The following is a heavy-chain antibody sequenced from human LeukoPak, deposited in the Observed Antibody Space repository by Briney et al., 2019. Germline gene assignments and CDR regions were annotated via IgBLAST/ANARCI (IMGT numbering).Heavy chain of an antibody. CDR3: ARATFWSGYQRDSWYMDV. CDR2: IYTGGST. CDR1: GSTVSTNY. D-gene: IGHD3-3*01. V-gene: IGHV3-66*02. Sequence: GGSLRLSCAASGSTVSTNYMSWVRQAPGKGLEWVSVIYTGGSTYYADSVKGRFIIFRDNSKNTLYLQMNSLRPEDTAVYYCARATFWSGYQRDSWYMDVWGKGTPVTVSS. J-gene: IGHJ6*03.